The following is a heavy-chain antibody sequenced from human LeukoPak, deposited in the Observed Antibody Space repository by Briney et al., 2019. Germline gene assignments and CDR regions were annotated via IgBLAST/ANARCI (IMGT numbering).Heavy chain of an antibody. Sequence: GGSLRLSCAASGFTFDDYAMHWVRQAPGKGLEWVSGISWNSGFIDYADSVKGRFTISGDNAKNTLYLQMNSLRAEDTAVYYCARSGRGGAFDIWGQGTMVTVSS. J-gene: IGHJ3*02. CDR3: ARSGRGGAFDI. CDR1: GFTFDDYA. D-gene: IGHD1-26*01. CDR2: ISWNSGFI. V-gene: IGHV3-9*01.